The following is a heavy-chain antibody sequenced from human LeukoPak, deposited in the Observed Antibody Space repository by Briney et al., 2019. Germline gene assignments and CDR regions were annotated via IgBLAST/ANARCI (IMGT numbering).Heavy chain of an antibody. CDR3: ATEYYIRWFDY. Sequence: PGRSLRLSCVVSGLSFSDYGMHWVRQAPGKGLEWVAVICTVGSNTYYADSVKGRFTISRDNSKNTLYLQMDSLRADDTAVYYCATEYYIRWFDYWGQGALVTVSS. D-gene: IGHD4-23*01. CDR1: GLSFSDYG. V-gene: IGHV3-30*19. CDR2: ICTVGSNT. J-gene: IGHJ4*02.